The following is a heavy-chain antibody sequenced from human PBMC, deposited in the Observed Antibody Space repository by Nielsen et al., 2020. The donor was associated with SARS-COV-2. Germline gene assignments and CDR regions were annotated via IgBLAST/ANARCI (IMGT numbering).Heavy chain of an antibody. Sequence: GGSLRLSCAASGFSLSSHWMHWVRQAPGKGLEWVANIWFDGTNEYIADSVKGRFTVSRDNPKNTLYLQMNSLRAEDTAVYYCARGSSASAFDVWGQGTTVTVSS. D-gene: IGHD3-22*01. CDR2: IWFDGTNE. V-gene: IGHV3-33*08. CDR1: GFSLSSHW. CDR3: ARGSSASAFDV. J-gene: IGHJ3*01.